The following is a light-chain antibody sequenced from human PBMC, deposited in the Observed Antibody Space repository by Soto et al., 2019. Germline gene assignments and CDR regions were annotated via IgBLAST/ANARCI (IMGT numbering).Light chain of an antibody. J-gene: IGLJ1*01. V-gene: IGLV3-21*04. CDR1: NIGSKS. CDR3: QVWDSRSDHRV. Sequence: SSELTQPPSVSVAPGKTAKITCGGNNIGSKSVHWYQQKPGQAPVLVIYYDSDRPSGLPERFSGSNSENTATLTISRVEAGDEADYYCQVWDSRSDHRVFGTGTKLTVL. CDR2: YDS.